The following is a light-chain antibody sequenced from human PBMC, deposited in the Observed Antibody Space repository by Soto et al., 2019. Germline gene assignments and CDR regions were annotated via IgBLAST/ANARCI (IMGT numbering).Light chain of an antibody. CDR2: DVS. CDR1: SCDIGGYNY. Sequence: QSALTQPASVSGAPGQSITISCTGTSCDIGGYNYVSWYQHHPGNAPRLMIYDVSNRPRGVSNRFFGSKAINTASLTISGLPDEDADDYCGSSDTSISTVVFGGGTKLTVL. V-gene: IGLV2-14*03. J-gene: IGLJ2*01. CDR3: SSDTSISTVV.